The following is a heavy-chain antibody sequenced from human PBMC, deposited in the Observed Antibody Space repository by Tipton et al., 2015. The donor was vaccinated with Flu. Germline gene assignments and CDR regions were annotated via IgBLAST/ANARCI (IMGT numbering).Heavy chain of an antibody. Sequence: QMQLVQSGAEVKKPGGSVKASCKASEYTFTGYYIHWVRQAPGQGLEWMGRIKPDSGGTNYAQKFRGRVTMTRDTSITTVYMELSRLTSDDTAVFYCARSAASTGLGYYYPMDVWGQGTTVTVSS. V-gene: IGHV1-2*06. CDR1: EYTFTGYY. D-gene: IGHD2-15*01. CDR3: ARSAASTGLGYYYPMDV. J-gene: IGHJ6*02. CDR2: IKPDSGGT.